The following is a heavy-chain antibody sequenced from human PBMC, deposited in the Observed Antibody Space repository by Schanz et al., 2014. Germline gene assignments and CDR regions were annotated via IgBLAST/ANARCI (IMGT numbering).Heavy chain of an antibody. CDR3: ARGRYSSGGYDRGIAHFDY. D-gene: IGHD6-19*01. J-gene: IGHJ4*02. Sequence: QVQLVQSGAEVKKPGASVKVSCKASGHTFTSYGINWVRQAPGQGLEWMGWISAYNGNTNYAQKLQGRVTMTTDTSTSTAYMELRSLRSDDTAVYYCARGRYSSGGYDRGIAHFDYWGQGTLVTVSS. V-gene: IGHV1-18*01. CDR1: GHTFTSYG. CDR2: ISAYNGNT.